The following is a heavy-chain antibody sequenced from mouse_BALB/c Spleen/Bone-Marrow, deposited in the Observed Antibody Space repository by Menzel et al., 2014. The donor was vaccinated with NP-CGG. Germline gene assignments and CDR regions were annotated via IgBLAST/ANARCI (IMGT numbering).Heavy chain of an antibody. Sequence: VKLLESGAELARPGASVKMSCKASGYAFTDYTMHWVKQRPGQVLEWIGSINPSSTYTNYNQKFKDKATLTADKSSSTAYMQLSSLTSEDSAVYYCARSAYYRSLFAYWGQGTLVTVSA. CDR2: INPSSTYT. CDR1: GYAFTDYT. CDR3: ARSAYYRSLFAY. J-gene: IGHJ3*01. V-gene: IGHV1-4*01. D-gene: IGHD2-14*01.